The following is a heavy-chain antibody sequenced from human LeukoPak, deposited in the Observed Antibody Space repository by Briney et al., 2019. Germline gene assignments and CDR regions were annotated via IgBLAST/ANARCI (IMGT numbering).Heavy chain of an antibody. Sequence: GGSLRLSCAASGFTFSSYAMSWVRQAPGKGLEWVSAISGSGGSTYYADSGKGRFTISRDNSKNTLYQQMNSLRAEDTAVYYCAKPLDCSSTSCYGYYYYYMDVWGKGTTVTVSS. V-gene: IGHV3-23*01. CDR2: ISGSGGST. D-gene: IGHD2-2*01. CDR3: AKPLDCSSTSCYGYYYYYMDV. CDR1: GFTFSSYA. J-gene: IGHJ6*03.